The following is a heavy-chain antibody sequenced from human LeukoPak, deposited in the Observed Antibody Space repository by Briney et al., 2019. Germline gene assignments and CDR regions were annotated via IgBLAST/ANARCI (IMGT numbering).Heavy chain of an antibody. CDR2: IYYSGST. Sequence: SETLSLTCTVSGGSISSGGYYWSWIRQHPGKGLEWIGYIYYSGSTNYNSSLKSRVTISVDTSKNQFSLKLSSVTAADTAVYYCARESGYDFWSGYASFDYRGQGTLVTVSS. CDR3: ARESGYDFWSGYASFDY. D-gene: IGHD3-3*01. CDR1: GGSISSGGYY. J-gene: IGHJ4*02. V-gene: IGHV4-31*03.